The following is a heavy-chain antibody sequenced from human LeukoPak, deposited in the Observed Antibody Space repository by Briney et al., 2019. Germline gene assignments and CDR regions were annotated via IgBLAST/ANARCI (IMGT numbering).Heavy chain of an antibody. V-gene: IGHV3-15*01. CDR3: TTVVGTMIVVVTDAFDI. CDR2: IKSKTGGGTT. D-gene: IGHD3-22*01. CDR1: GFTFSNAW. Sequence: GGSLRLSCAASGFTFSNAWMSWVRQAPGKGLEWVGRIKSKTGGGTTDYAAPVKGRFTISRDDSKNTLYLQMNSLKTEDTAVYYCTTVVGTMIVVVTDAFDIWGQGTMVTVSS. J-gene: IGHJ3*02.